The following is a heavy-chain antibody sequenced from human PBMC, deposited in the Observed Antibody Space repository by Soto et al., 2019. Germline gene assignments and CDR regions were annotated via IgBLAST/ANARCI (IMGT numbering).Heavy chain of an antibody. D-gene: IGHD5-18*01. CDR1: GFTFSSYA. CDR3: ARDRSQRIQLWLPDY. V-gene: IGHV3-30-3*01. Sequence: PVGSLRLSGAASGFTFSSYAMHWVRQAPGKGLEWVAVISHDGSNKYYADSVKGRFTISRDNSKNTLYLQMNSLRAEDTAVYYCARDRSQRIQLWLPDYWGQGTLVTVSS. J-gene: IGHJ4*02. CDR2: ISHDGSNK.